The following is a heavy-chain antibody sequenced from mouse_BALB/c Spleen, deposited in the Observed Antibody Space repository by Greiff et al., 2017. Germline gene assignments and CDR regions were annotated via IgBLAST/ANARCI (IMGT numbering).Heavy chain of an antibody. Sequence: EVKLLESGPGLVKPSQSLSLTCTVTGYSITSDYAWNWIRQFPGNKLEWMGYISYSGSTSYNPSLKSRISITRDTSKNQFFLQLNSVTTEDTATYYCATYRYLYAMDYWGQGTSVTVSS. D-gene: IGHD2-14*01. CDR1: GYSITSDYA. J-gene: IGHJ4*01. CDR2: ISYSGST. V-gene: IGHV3-2*02. CDR3: ATYRYLYAMDY.